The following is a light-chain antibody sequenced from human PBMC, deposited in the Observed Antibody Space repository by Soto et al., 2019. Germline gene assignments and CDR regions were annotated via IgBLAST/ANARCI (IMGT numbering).Light chain of an antibody. CDR1: SSNIGNNY. V-gene: IGLV1-51*02. CDR3: GTWDTSLSAGV. J-gene: IGLJ3*02. CDR2: ENS. Sequence: QSVLTQPPSVSAAPGQKVTISCSGSSSNIGNNYVSWYQQLPGTAPKLLIYENSMRPSGTPDRFSGSKSGTSATLGITGLQTGDEADYYCGTWDTSLSAGVFGGGTKLTVL.